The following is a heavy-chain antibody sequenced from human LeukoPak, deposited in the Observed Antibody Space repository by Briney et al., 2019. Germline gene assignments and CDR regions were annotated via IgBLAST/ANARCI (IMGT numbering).Heavy chain of an antibody. CDR2: ISIDSTTI. V-gene: IGHV3-48*01. CDR1: GFSFTTYS. CDR3: ARDVGYRSWFDP. Sequence: PGGSLRLSCVASGFSFTTYSMHRVRQAPGKGLEWVSYISIDSTTIYYAASAKGRFTTSRDNVKNSLYLQMNSLTAEDTAMYYCARDVGYRSWFDPWGQGTLITVSS. J-gene: IGHJ5*02. D-gene: IGHD5-18*01.